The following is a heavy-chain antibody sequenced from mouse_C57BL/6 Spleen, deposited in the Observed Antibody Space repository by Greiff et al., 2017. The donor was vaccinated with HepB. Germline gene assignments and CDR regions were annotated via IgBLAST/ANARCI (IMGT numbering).Heavy chain of an antibody. CDR3: AGDYDGAWFAY. D-gene: IGHD2-4*01. Sequence: VQLQQSGAELVRPGTSVRVSCKASGYAFTNYLIEWVKQRPGQGLEWIGVINPGSGGTNYNEKFKGKATLTADKSSSTAYMQLSSLTSEDSAVYFCAGDYDGAWFAYWGQRTLVTVSA. CDR2: INPGSGGT. J-gene: IGHJ3*01. V-gene: IGHV1-54*01. CDR1: GYAFTNYL.